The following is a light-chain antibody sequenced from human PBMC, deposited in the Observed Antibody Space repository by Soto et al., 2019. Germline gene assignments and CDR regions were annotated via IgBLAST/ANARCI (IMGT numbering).Light chain of an antibody. V-gene: IGKV1-27*01. CDR3: QKYNSAPLPSFT. CDR2: AAS. CDR1: QGISNY. Sequence: DIQMTQSPSSLSASVGDRVTITCRASQGISNYLAWYQQKPGKVPKLLIYAASTLQSGVPSRFSGSGSGTDFTLTISSLQPEDVATYYCQKYNSAPLPSFTFGPGTKVDIK. J-gene: IGKJ3*01.